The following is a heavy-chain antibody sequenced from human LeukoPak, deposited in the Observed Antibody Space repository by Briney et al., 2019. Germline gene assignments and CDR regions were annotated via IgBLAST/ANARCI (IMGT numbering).Heavy chain of an antibody. D-gene: IGHD2-15*01. CDR1: GFDFGNYN. Sequence: GGSLRLSCAASGFDFGNYNMNWVRQAPGKGLEWVSSISRSSRSSGNIYYADSVKGRFTISRDNAKNSLYLQMSSLRAEDTAVYYCSREGPRDEEKGVVVVTAFPGLGMDVWGQGTTVTVSS. CDR3: SREGPRDEEKGVVVVTAFPGLGMDV. CDR2: ISRSSRSSGNI. J-gene: IGHJ6*02. V-gene: IGHV3-21*01.